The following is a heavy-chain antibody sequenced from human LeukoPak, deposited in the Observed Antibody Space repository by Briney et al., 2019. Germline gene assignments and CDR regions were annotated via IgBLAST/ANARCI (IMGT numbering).Heavy chain of an antibody. D-gene: IGHD6-19*01. Sequence: PSQTLSLTCTVSGGSISSGSYYWNWIRQPAGKGLEWIGRIYNSGKTNYNPSLKGRVTISVDTSKNQFSLKLSSVTAADTAVYYCARYEAVAGVFDYWGQGTLVTVSS. J-gene: IGHJ4*02. V-gene: IGHV4-61*02. CDR1: GGSISSGSYY. CDR2: IYNSGKT. CDR3: ARYEAVAGVFDY.